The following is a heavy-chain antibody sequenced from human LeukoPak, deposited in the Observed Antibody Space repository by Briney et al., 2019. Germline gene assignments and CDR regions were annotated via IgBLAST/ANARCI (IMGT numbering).Heavy chain of an antibody. CDR2: LNPNSGGT. Sequence: ASVKVSCKASGYTFPGYFLHWVRQAPAQGLEWMGWLNPNSGGTKNAQKFQGRVTMPRDTSISTAYMELSSLRSDDTAVYYCAGDSSGSFGDYWGQGTLVAVSS. CDR1: GYTFPGYF. J-gene: IGHJ4*01. V-gene: IGHV1-2*02. D-gene: IGHD6-19*01. CDR3: AGDSSGSFGDY.